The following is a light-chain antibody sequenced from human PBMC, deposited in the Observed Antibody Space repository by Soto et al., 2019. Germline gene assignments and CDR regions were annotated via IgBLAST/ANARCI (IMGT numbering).Light chain of an antibody. CDR1: QSISRW. CDR3: QQYHTYWT. V-gene: IGKV1-5*01. CDR2: DAS. Sequence: DIQMTQSPSTLSASVGDRVTITCRASQSISRWLAWYQQKPGKAPKLLIFDASTLESGVPSRFSGSGSGTELTLTISSLKDDDFATYYCQQYHTYWTFGQGTKVDIK. J-gene: IGKJ1*01.